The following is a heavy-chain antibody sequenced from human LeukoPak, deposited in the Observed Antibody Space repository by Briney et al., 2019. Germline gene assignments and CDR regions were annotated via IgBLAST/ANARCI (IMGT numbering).Heavy chain of an antibody. CDR3: AKGLDYYGSGLPYYYYGMDV. J-gene: IGHJ6*02. CDR2: ISGSGGST. D-gene: IGHD3-10*01. V-gene: IGHV3-23*01. CDR1: GFTFSSYA. Sequence: GGSLRLSCAASGFTFSSYAMSWVRQAPGKGLEWVSAISGSGGSTYYADSVKGRFTIARDNSKNTLCLQMNSPSAEDTAVYYCAKGLDYYGSGLPYYYYGMDVWGQGTTVTVSS.